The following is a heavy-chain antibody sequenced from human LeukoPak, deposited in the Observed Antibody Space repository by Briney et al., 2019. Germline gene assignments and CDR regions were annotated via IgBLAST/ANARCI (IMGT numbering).Heavy chain of an antibody. CDR2: IYHSGST. J-gene: IGHJ3*02. Sequence: PSETLSLTCTVSGGSISSGGYPWSWIRQPPGKGLEWIGYIYHSGSTYYNPSLKSRVTISVDRSKNQFSLKLSSVTAADTAVYYCARAMTTTAFDIWGQGTMVTVSS. V-gene: IGHV4-30-2*01. CDR3: ARAMTTTAFDI. D-gene: IGHD4-17*01. CDR1: GGSISSGGYP.